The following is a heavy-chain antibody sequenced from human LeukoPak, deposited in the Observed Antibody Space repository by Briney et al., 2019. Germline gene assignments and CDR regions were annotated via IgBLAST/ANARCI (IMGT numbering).Heavy chain of an antibody. J-gene: IGHJ4*02. V-gene: IGHV3-7*01. D-gene: IGHD2-15*01. CDR1: GFTFSTYW. CDR2: IKQDGNQN. CDR3: ARDRCRDPDISCSGGSLDF. Sequence: GGSLRLSCVASGFTFSTYWMTWVRQAPGKGLEWVANIKQDGNQNYYVDSVRGRFTISRDNSKNSLYLQMDSLRVDDTAVYYCARDRCRDPDISCSGGSLDFWGQGTLVTVSS.